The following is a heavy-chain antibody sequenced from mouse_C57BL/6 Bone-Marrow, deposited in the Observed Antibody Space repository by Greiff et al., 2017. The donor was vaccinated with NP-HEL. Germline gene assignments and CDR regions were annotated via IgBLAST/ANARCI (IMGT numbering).Heavy chain of an antibody. J-gene: IGHJ3*01. CDR1: GFTFSSYA. D-gene: IGHD2-2*01. Sequence: EVQGVESGGGLVKPGGSLKLSCAASGFTFSSYAMSWVRQTPEKRLEWVATISDGGSYTYYPDNVKGRFTISRDNAKNNLYLQMSHLKSEDTAMDYCARHGYPAWFAFWGQGTRVTVSA. V-gene: IGHV5-4*01. CDR2: ISDGGSYT. CDR3: ARHGYPAWFAF.